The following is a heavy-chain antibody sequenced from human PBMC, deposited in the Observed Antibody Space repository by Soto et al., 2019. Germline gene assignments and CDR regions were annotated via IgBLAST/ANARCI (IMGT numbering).Heavy chain of an antibody. CDR1: GGSISSSSYY. CDR2: IYYSGST. CDR3: AKSPRYSSSLPPHYYGMDV. V-gene: IGHV4-39*01. D-gene: IGHD6-6*01. J-gene: IGHJ6*02. Sequence: PSETLSLTCPVSGGSISSSSYYWGWIRQPPGKGLEWIGSIYYSGSTYYNPSLKSRVTISVDTSKNQFSLKLSSVTAADTAVYYCAKSPRYSSSLPPHYYGMDVWGQGTTVTVSS.